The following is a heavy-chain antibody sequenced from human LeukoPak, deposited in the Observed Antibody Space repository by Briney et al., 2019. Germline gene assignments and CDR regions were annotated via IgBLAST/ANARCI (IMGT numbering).Heavy chain of an antibody. CDR1: GDSISSGTFY. V-gene: IGHV4-39*01. CDR2: IHYSGNT. CDR3: AGRVGATIWTGRSF. J-gene: IGHJ4*02. Sequence: SQTLSLTCTVSGDSISSGTFYWGWVRQPPGKGLEWIGSIHYSGNTYYNPSLKSPVTISVDTSKNQFSLNLSSVTAADTAVYYCAGRVGATIWTGRSFWGQGILVTVSS. D-gene: IGHD1-26*01.